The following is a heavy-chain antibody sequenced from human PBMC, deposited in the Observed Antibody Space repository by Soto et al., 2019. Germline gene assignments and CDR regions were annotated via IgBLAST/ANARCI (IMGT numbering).Heavy chain of an antibody. Sequence: PGGSLRLSCAASGFTFDDYAMHWVRQAPGKGLEWASGISWNSGSIGYADSVKGRFTISRDNAKNSLYLQMNSLRAEDTALYYCAKDIAAAGTDYYYGMDVWGQGTTVTVSS. CDR1: GFTFDDYA. J-gene: IGHJ6*02. V-gene: IGHV3-9*01. D-gene: IGHD6-13*01. CDR2: ISWNSGSI. CDR3: AKDIAAAGTDYYYGMDV.